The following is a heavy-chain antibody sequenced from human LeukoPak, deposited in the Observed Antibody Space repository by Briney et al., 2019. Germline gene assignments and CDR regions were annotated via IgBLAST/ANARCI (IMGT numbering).Heavy chain of an antibody. Sequence: KTSQTLSLTCTVSGGSISSGDYYWSWIRQPPGKGLEWFGYIYYSGSTYYNPSLKSRVTISVDTSKNQFSLKLSSVTAADTAVYYCARDLGYYDSSGYYYYYYGMDVWGQGTTVTVSS. CDR1: GGSISSGDYY. V-gene: IGHV4-30-4*01. CDR3: ARDLGYYDSSGYYYYYYGMDV. D-gene: IGHD3-22*01. CDR2: IYYSGST. J-gene: IGHJ6*02.